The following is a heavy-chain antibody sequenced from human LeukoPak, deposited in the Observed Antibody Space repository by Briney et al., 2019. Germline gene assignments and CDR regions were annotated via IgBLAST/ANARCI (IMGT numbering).Heavy chain of an antibody. V-gene: IGHV3-23*01. CDR3: AKQTYYYDSSGYYYTGIGY. J-gene: IGHJ4*02. CDR1: GFTFSSYA. D-gene: IGHD3-22*01. CDR2: ISGSGGST. Sequence: GGSLRLSCAASGFTFSSYAMSWVRQAPGKGLEWVSAISGSGGSTYYADSVKGRFTISRDNSKNTLYLQMNSLRAEDTAVYYCAKQTYYYDSSGYYYTGIGYWGQGTLVTVSS.